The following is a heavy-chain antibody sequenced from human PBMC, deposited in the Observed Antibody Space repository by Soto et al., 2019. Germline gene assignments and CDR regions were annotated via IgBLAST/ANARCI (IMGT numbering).Heavy chain of an antibody. CDR1: GYTFTSYG. V-gene: IGHV1-18*01. CDR3: ARGPLLRRLERTYYFDY. D-gene: IGHD1-1*01. CDR2: ISAYNGNT. J-gene: IGHJ4*02. Sequence: ASVKVSCKASGYTFTSYGNSWVRQAPGQGLEWMGWISAYNGNTNYAQKLQGRVTMTTDTSTSTAYMELRSLRSDDTAVYYCARGPLLRRLERTYYFDYWGQGTLVTVSS.